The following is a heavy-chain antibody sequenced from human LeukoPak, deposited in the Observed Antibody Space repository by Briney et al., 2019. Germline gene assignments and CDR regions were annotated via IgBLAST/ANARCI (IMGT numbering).Heavy chain of an antibody. Sequence: PGGSLRLSCAASGFTFSSYEMNWVRQAPGKGLEWVSYISSSGSTIYYADSVKGRFTISRDNAKNSLYLQMNSLRAEDTAVYYCAREFQECSYGAAGYWGQGTLVTVSS. V-gene: IGHV3-48*03. CDR2: ISSSGSTI. D-gene: IGHD5-18*01. CDR3: AREFQECSYGAAGY. CDR1: GFTFSSYE. J-gene: IGHJ4*02.